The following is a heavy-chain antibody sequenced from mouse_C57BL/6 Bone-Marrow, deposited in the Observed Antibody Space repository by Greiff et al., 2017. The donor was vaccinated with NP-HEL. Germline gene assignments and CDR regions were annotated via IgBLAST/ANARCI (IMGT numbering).Heavy chain of an antibody. CDR3: ARDDYDTLAY. D-gene: IGHD2-4*01. Sequence: VQGVESGPELVKPGASVKISCKASGYAFSSSWMNWVKQRPGKGLEWIGRIYPGDGDTNYNGKFKGKATLTADKSSSTAYMQLSSLTSEDSAVYFCARDDYDTLAYWGQGTLVTVSA. CDR1: GYAFSSSW. CDR2: IYPGDGDT. V-gene: IGHV1-82*01. J-gene: IGHJ3*01.